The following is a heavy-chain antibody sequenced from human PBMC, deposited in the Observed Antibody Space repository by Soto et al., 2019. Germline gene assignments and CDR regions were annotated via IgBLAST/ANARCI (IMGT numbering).Heavy chain of an antibody. J-gene: IGHJ4*02. D-gene: IGHD2-15*01. CDR2: ISYGGTT. Sequence: QVQLQESGPGLVKPSQTLSLTCTVSGGSMNSGGYCWNWIRQHPGEGLEWIGCISYGGTTSYNPSLKSRRTISVDTSKNQFSLMLNSVTAADTAVDYCSRGILVWGQGTLITVSS. CDR3: SRGILV. CDR1: GGSMNSGGYC. V-gene: IGHV4-31*03.